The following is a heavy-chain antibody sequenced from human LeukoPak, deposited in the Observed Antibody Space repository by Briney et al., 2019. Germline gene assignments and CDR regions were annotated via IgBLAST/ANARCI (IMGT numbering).Heavy chain of an antibody. D-gene: IGHD3-3*01. CDR3: ARVAIFGVVTLDAFDI. Sequence: ASVKVSCKVSGYTFTSYYMHWVRQAPGQGLEWMGIINPSGGSTSYAQKFQGRVTMTRDTSTSTVYMELSSLRSEDTAVYYCARVAIFGVVTLDAFDIWGQGTMVTVSS. J-gene: IGHJ3*02. CDR2: INPSGGST. CDR1: GYTFTSYY. V-gene: IGHV1-46*01.